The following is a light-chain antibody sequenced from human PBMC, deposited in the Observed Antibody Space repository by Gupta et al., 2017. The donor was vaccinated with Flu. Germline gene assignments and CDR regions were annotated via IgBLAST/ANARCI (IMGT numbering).Light chain of an antibody. CDR1: RGSIASTY. Sequence: NVMLTQPHSVSVSPAKTVPLSCTRSRGSIASTYVQWFQQRPGSSPTTVIYEDNQRPAGRPDRFSCSIDSSDNAASLTIAWLKTEDEADYCCQSYDSSNVVFGGGTKLTVL. CDR3: QSYDSSNVV. V-gene: IGLV6-57*01. CDR2: EDN. J-gene: IGLJ2*01.